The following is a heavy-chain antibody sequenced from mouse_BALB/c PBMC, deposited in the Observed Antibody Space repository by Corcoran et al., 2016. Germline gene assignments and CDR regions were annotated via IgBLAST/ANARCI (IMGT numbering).Heavy chain of an antibody. V-gene: IGHV9-1*02. Sequence: QIRLVQSGPELKKPRETVKISCKASGYTFTNYGMNWVKQAPGKGLKWMGWINTYTGEPTYADDFKGRFAFSLETSVNTAYLQINNLKNEDMATYFCAREPYAMDYWGQGPSVTVSS. J-gene: IGHJ4*01. CDR2: INTYTGEP. CDR1: GYTFTNYG. CDR3: AREPYAMDY.